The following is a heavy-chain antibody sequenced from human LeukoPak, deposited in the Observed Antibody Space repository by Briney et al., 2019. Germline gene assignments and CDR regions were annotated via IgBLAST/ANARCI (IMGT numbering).Heavy chain of an antibody. D-gene: IGHD1-14*01. Sequence: PSETLSLTCTVSGGSISSSSYYWGWIRQPPGKGLEWIGNIYYTGSTYYSPSLKSRVTISVDTSKNQFSLKLSSVTAADTAVYYCARLYSSTGNRDYWGQGTLVTVSS. CDR3: ARLYSSTGNRDY. CDR2: IYYTGST. CDR1: GGSISSSSYY. J-gene: IGHJ4*02. V-gene: IGHV4-39*01.